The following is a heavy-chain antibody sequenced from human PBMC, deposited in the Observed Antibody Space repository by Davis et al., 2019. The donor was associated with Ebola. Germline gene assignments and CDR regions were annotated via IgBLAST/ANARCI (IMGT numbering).Heavy chain of an antibody. J-gene: IGHJ5*02. CDR3: AREYSSSSDWFDP. Sequence: ASVKVSCKASGYTFTSYGISWVRQAPGQGLEWMGWISAYNGNTNYAQKFQGRVTITADESTSTVYMELSSLRSEDTAVYYCAREYSSSSDWFDPWGQGTLVTVSS. CDR1: GYTFTSYG. CDR2: ISAYNGNT. D-gene: IGHD6-6*01. V-gene: IGHV1-18*01.